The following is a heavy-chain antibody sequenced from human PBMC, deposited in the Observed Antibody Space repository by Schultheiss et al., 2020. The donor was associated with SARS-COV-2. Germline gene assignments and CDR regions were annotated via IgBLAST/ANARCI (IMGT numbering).Heavy chain of an antibody. J-gene: IGHJ4*02. CDR1: GGSISSYYW. V-gene: IGHV2-70*12. CDR3: AHSKAWELLGY. Sequence: TLSLTCTVSGGSISSYYWSWIRQPPGKALEWLARIDWDDDKYYSTSLKTRLTISKDTSKNQVVLTMTNMDPVDTATYYCAHSKAWELLGYWGQGTLVTVSS. D-gene: IGHD1-26*01. CDR2: IDWDDDK.